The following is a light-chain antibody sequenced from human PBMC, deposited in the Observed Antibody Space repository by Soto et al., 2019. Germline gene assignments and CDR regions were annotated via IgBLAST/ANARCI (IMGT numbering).Light chain of an antibody. V-gene: IGLV1-44*01. CDR1: SSNIGSNT. J-gene: IGLJ2*01. Sequence: QSVLTQPPSASGTPGQRVTISCSGSSSNIGSNTVNCYQQLPGTAPKLLLFINNQRPSGVPDRCSGSRSGTSAALAISGLQSGDEANYYCAAWDDSRKAVLFGGGTKLTVL. CDR3: AAWDDSRKAVL. CDR2: INN.